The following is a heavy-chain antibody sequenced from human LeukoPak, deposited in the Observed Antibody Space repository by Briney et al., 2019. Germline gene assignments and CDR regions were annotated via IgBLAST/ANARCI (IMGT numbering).Heavy chain of an antibody. CDR2: IKQDGSEK. V-gene: IGHV3-7*05. CDR3: ARGAGYCSSTGCYGSDWFDS. J-gene: IGHJ5*01. Sequence: GGSLRLSCAASGFTSSSYWMSWVRQASGKGLAWVGNIKQDGSEKYYVDSVKGRFTISRDNAKNSLYLQMNSLRVEDTAVYYCARGAGYCSSTGCYGSDWFDSWGQGALVTVSS. CDR1: GFTSSSYW. D-gene: IGHD2-2*01.